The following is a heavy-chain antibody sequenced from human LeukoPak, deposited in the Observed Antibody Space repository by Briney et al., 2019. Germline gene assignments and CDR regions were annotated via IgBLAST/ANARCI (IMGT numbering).Heavy chain of an antibody. J-gene: IGHJ6*03. D-gene: IGHD6-19*01. CDR2: IKQDGSEK. CDR1: GFTFSSYW. V-gene: IGHV3-7*01. Sequence: SGGSLRLSCAASGFTFSSYWMSWVRQAPGKGLEWVANIKQDGSEKYYVDSVKGRFTISRDNAKNSLYLQMNSLRAEDTAVYYCASYSSGPPGIDYYMDVWGKGTTVTVSS. CDR3: ASYSSGPPGIDYYMDV.